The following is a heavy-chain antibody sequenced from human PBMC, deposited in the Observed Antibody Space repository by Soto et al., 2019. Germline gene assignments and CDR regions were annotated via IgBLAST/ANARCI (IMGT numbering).Heavy chain of an antibody. J-gene: IGHJ4*02. V-gene: IGHV4-59*07. CDR2: IYYSGST. CDR1: GGSISSYY. D-gene: IGHD6-19*01. Sequence: SDTLSLTCTASGGSISSYYWSWIRQPPGKGLEWIGYIYYSGSTNHNPSLKSRVTISVDTSKNQFSLKLSSVTAADTAVYYCARRSSSGWYLSVWGQGTLVTVSS. CDR3: ARRSSSGWYLSV.